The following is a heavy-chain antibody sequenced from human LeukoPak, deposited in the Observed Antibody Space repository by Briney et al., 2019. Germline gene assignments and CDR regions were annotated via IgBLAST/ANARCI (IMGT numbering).Heavy chain of an antibody. V-gene: IGHV3-23*01. CDR3: AKGSDSSGS. J-gene: IGHJ5*02. CDR2: ISGGGGST. CDR1: GFTFSSYA. D-gene: IGHD3-22*01. Sequence: GGSLRLSCAASGFTFSSYAMSWVRQAPGKGLEWVSAISGGGGSTYHANSVKGRFTISRDNSKNTLYLQMNSLRAEDTAVYYCAKGSDSSGSWGQGTLVIVSS.